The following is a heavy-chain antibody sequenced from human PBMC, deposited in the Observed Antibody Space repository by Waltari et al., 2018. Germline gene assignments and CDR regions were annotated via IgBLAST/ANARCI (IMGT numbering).Heavy chain of an antibody. D-gene: IGHD6-19*01. CDR1: GFTFSSYW. CDR2: INPDGSTT. CDR3: ARLIAGAAHHFDS. J-gene: IGHJ4*02. Sequence: VQLVESGGGLVQPGGSLRLSCAASGFTFSSYWMYWVRQVPEKGRVFISRINPDGSTTNYADSVKGRFTMSRDNAKNTLFLQMNSLRVEDTGVYYCARLIAGAAHHFDSWGQGTLVTVSS. V-gene: IGHV3-74*01.